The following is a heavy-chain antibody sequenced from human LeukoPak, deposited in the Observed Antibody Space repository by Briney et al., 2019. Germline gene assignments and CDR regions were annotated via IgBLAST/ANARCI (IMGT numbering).Heavy chain of an antibody. Sequence: GESLKISCKASGYTFTSYDINWVRQATGQGLEWMGWMNPNSGNTGYAQKFQGRVTMTRNTSISTAYMELSSLRSEDTAVYYCARGSAPRVGARFFYYYGMDVWGQGTTVTVSS. V-gene: IGHV1-8*01. J-gene: IGHJ6*02. CDR2: MNPNSGNT. CDR1: GYTFTSYD. CDR3: ARGSAPRVGARFFYYYGMDV. D-gene: IGHD1-26*01.